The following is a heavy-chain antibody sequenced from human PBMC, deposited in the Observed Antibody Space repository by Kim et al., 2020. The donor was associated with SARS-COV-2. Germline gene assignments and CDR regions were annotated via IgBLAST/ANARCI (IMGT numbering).Heavy chain of an antibody. J-gene: IGHJ4*02. V-gene: IGHV3-48*03. D-gene: IGHD3-10*01. CDR2: ISSSGETM. Sequence: GGSLRLSCAVSGFTFSDYEMNWVRQAPGEGLEWVSYISSSGETMYYADSVKGRFTISRDNAKNVLYLQMNSLRVEDTAVYYCVRDSPSSGSGTIDYWGQGTLVNVSS. CDR1: GFTFSDYE. CDR3: VRDSPSSGSGTIDY.